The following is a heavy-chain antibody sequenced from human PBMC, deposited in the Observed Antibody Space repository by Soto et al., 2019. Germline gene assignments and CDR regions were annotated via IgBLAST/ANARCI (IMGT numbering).Heavy chain of an antibody. CDR3: AKDRDAFDI. CDR1: GFTFSSYV. CDR2: ISYDGSNK. Sequence: GGSLSLSCAASGFTFSSYVMHLVRQAPGKGLEWVAVISYDGSNKYYADSVKGRFTISRDNSKNTLYLQMNSLRAEDTAVYYCAKDRDAFDIWGQGTMVTVSS. J-gene: IGHJ3*02. V-gene: IGHV3-30*18.